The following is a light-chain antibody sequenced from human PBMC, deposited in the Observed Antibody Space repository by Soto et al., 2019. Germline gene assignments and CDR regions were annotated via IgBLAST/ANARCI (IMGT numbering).Light chain of an antibody. J-gene: IGKJ4*01. CDR2: GAS. Sequence: DIVMTQSPATLSVSPGERATLSWRASQSVSSSFLTWYRQKHGQAPRLLIYGASSRATGIPDRFSGSGYGTDFNLTISRLETEDFAVYYCQQYGSSRLTFGGGAKVDIK. V-gene: IGKV3-20*01. CDR1: QSVSSSF. CDR3: QQYGSSRLT.